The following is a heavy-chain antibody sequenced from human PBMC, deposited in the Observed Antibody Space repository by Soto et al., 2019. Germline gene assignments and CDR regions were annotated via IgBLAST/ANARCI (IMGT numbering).Heavy chain of an antibody. CDR1: GGSISSDDYY. V-gene: IGHV4-30-4*01. Sequence: QVQLQESGPGLVKPSQTLSLTCTVSGGSISSDDYYWSWIRQPPGKGLEWIGYISYSGNTYYNPSLQGRATISADTSKKQFSLKLSSVTAAVTAVYYCARVFATVTTFQFGYWGQGTLVTVSS. CDR3: ARVFATVTTFQFGY. CDR2: ISYSGNT. J-gene: IGHJ4*02. D-gene: IGHD4-4*01.